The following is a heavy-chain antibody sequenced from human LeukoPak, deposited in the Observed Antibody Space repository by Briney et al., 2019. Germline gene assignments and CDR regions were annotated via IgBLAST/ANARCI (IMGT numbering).Heavy chain of an antibody. CDR1: GFTFSSSS. CDR3: AREMAHYFDSSGYSF. J-gene: IGHJ4*02. Sequence: PGGSLRLSCAASGFTFSSSSMNWVRQAPGKGLEWVSYISSSSSTIHYAESVKGRFTISRDNAKNSLYLQMNSLRDEDTAVYYCAREMAHYFDSSGYSFWVQGTLVTASS. D-gene: IGHD3-22*01. CDR2: ISSSSSTI. V-gene: IGHV3-48*02.